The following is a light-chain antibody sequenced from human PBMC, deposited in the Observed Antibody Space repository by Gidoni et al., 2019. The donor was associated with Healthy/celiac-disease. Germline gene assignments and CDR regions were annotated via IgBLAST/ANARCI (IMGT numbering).Light chain of an antibody. CDR2: AAS. J-gene: IGKJ5*01. CDR1: QSISSY. CDR3: QQSYSTPVT. Sequence: EMTQSPSSPSASVGDRVTITCRASQSISSYLNWYQQKPGKAPKLLIYAASSLQSGVPSRFSGSGSGTDFTLTISSLQPEDFAIYYCQQSYSTPVTFGQGTRLEIK. V-gene: IGKV1-39*01.